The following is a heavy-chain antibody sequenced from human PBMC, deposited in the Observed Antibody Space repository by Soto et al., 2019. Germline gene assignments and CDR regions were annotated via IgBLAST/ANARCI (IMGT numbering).Heavy chain of an antibody. CDR2: MSYAGTYK. D-gene: IGHD6-19*01. Sequence: PGGSLRLSCAVSGFTFSDYGMHWVRQAPGKGLEWVAVMSYAGTYKYYADSVKGRFTISRDNSKNTLYLQMNSLRAEDTAVYYCAKDRRQWLVRGGPYYFDYWGQGTLVTVSS. V-gene: IGHV3-30*18. J-gene: IGHJ4*02. CDR3: AKDRRQWLVRGGPYYFDY. CDR1: GFTFSDYG.